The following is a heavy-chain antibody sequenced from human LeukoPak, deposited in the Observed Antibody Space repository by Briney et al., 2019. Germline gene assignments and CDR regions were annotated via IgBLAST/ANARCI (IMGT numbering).Heavy chain of an antibody. CDR1: GFTFSSYV. Sequence: PGGSLRLSCAASGFTFSSYVMHWVRQAPGKGLEWVAIISYDGSNEYYADSVKGRFAISRDNSKNTLLLQMSSLRAEDTAVYYCATHYYYGSGYFDSWGQGTLVTVAS. D-gene: IGHD3-10*01. CDR3: ATHYYYGSGYFDS. CDR2: ISYDGSNE. V-gene: IGHV3-30*09. J-gene: IGHJ4*02.